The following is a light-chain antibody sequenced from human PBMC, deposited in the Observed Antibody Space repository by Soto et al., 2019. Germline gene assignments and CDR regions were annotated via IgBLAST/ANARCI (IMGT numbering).Light chain of an antibody. Sequence: DIQLTQSPSFLSASVGDRVTITCRASQGISSYLAWYQQKPGKAPKLLIYAASTLQSGVPSRFSGSGSGTEFTPTISSLQSEDFAVYYCHQYKERPSNTFGQGTRLEIK. J-gene: IGKJ5*01. CDR3: HQYKERPSNT. CDR2: AAS. CDR1: QGISSY. V-gene: IGKV1-9*01.